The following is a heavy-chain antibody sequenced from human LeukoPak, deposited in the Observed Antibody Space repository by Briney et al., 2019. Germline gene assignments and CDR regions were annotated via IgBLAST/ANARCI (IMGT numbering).Heavy chain of an antibody. CDR3: ARDQWLDY. D-gene: IGHD6-19*01. V-gene: IGHV3-48*01. Sequence: GGSLRLSCAASGFTFSGYIMNWVRQAPGKGLEWVSFIGTSGNTIYYADSVKGRFTVSRDNAKNSLYLQMNSLRAEDTAVHYCARDQWLDYWGRGTLVTVSS. CDR2: IGTSGNTI. J-gene: IGHJ4*02. CDR1: GFTFSGYI.